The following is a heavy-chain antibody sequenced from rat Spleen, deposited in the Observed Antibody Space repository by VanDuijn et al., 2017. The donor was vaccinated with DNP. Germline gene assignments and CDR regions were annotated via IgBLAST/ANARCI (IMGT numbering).Heavy chain of an antibody. CDR1: GFTFSDYN. V-gene: IGHV5-7*01. CDR3: ATHDWQG. J-gene: IGHJ2*01. CDR2: ISYDGSST. Sequence: EVQLVESGGGLVQPGRSLKLSCRASGFTFSDYNMAWVRQAPKKGLEWVATISYDGSSTSYRDSVKGRFTISRDNAKSILYLQMDSLRSEDTATYFCATHDWQGWGQGVMVTVSS. D-gene: IGHD1-7*01.